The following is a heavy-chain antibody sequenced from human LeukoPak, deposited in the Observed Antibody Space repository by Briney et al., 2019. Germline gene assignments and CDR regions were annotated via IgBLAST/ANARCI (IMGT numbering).Heavy chain of an antibody. J-gene: IGHJ3*02. D-gene: IGHD3-22*01. CDR2: IIPILGIA. CDR3: ARDLSSSGYEDDAFDI. V-gene: IGHV1-69*04. CDR1: GGTFSSYA. Sequence: SVKVSCKASGGTFSSYAISWVRQAPGQGLEWMGRIIPILGIANYAQKFQGRVTITADKSTSTAYMELSSLRSEDTAVYYCARDLSSSGYEDDAFDIWGQGTMVTVSS.